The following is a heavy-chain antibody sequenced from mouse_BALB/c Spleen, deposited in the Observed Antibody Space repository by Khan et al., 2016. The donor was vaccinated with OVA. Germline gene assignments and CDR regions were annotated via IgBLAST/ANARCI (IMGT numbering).Heavy chain of an antibody. Sequence: QVQLQQPGAELAKPGASVKMSCKASGYTFTTYWMHWVKQRPGQGLEWIGYINPTSGYTDYNDKFKDRATLSADKSSSTAYMQRNSLTSEDCAVYYCTRDRIDYWGQGTTLTVSS. V-gene: IGHV1-7*01. CDR1: GYTFTTYW. J-gene: IGHJ2*01. CDR3: TRDRIDY. CDR2: INPTSGYT.